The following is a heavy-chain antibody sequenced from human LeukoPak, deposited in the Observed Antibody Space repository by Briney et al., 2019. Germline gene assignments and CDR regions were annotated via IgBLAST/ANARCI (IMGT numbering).Heavy chain of an antibody. CDR3: AGRSFGS. D-gene: IGHD3-16*01. CDR2: INQDGSEK. V-gene: IGHV3-7*03. J-gene: IGHJ4*02. Sequence: PGGSLRLSCAASGFTFSTSWMHWVRQAPGRGLEWVANINQDGSEKYYVDSVKGRLTISRDNAKNSLYLQMNNLRVEDTAVYYCAGRSFGSWGQGTLVTVSS. CDR1: GFTFSTSW.